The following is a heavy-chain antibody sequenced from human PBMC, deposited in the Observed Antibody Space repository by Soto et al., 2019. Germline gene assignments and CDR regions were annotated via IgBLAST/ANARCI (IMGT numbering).Heavy chain of an antibody. J-gene: IGHJ6*03. CDR2: ISSSSSTI. Sequence: GGSLRLSCAASGFTFSSYSMNWVRQAPGKGLEWVSYISSSSSTIYYADSVKGRFTISRDNAKNSLYLQMNSLRAEDTAVYYCARDGYCSSTSCQVRYYSYYMDVWGKGTTVTVSS. V-gene: IGHV3-48*01. CDR1: GFTFSSYS. CDR3: ARDGYCSSTSCQVRYYSYYMDV. D-gene: IGHD2-2*03.